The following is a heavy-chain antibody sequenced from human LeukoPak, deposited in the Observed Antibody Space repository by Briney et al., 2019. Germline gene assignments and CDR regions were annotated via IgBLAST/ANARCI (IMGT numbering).Heavy chain of an antibody. V-gene: IGHV3-7*01. CDR3: ARDRRWFGELFPPDY. D-gene: IGHD3-10*01. Sequence: GGSLRLSSAASGFTFSSYWMSWVRQAPGKGLEWVANIKQDGSEKYYVDSVKGRFTISRDNAKNSLYLQMNSLRAEDTAVYYCARDRRWFGELFPPDYWGQGTLVTVSS. J-gene: IGHJ4*02. CDR1: GFTFSSYW. CDR2: IKQDGSEK.